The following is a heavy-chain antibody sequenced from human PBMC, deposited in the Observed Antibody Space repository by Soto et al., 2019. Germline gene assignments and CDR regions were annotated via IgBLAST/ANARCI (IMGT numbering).Heavy chain of an antibody. CDR1: GGSISSSSYY. Sequence: SETLSLTCTVSGGSISSSSYYWGWIRQPPGKGLEWIGSIYYSGSTYYNPSLKSRVTISVDTSKNQFSLKLSSVTAADTAVYYCARKWDSGSSNWFDPWGQGTLVTVSS. CDR3: ARKWDSGSSNWFDP. D-gene: IGHD3-10*01. J-gene: IGHJ5*02. V-gene: IGHV4-39*01. CDR2: IYYSGST.